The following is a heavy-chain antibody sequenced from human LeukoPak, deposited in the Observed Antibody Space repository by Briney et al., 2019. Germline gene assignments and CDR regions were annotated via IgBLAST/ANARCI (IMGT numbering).Heavy chain of an antibody. CDR1: GYTFPDFY. CDR3: ARKSSGTFFN. J-gene: IGHJ4*02. V-gene: IGHV1-2*02. CDR2: ISPKSGGT. D-gene: IGHD3-10*01. Sequence: APVKVSCKASGYTFPDFYIHWVRQAPGQGLEWMGRISPKSGGTDYAQKFQGRVSMTRDTSINTAYMELSSLRSDDTAVFYCARKSSGTFFNWGQGTLVTVSS.